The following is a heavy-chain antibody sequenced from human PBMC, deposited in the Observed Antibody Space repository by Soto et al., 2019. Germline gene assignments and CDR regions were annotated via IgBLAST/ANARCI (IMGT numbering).Heavy chain of an antibody. J-gene: IGHJ6*02. V-gene: IGHV3-30-3*01. CDR1: GFTFSSYA. Sequence: QVQLVESGGGVVQPGRSLRLSCAASGFTFSSYAMHWVRQAPGKGLECVAVISYDGSKKYYADSVKGRFTISRDNSKNTVNLQMNSLRAEDTAVYYCAKETPIQYWSGGSCYFSPDYYGMDVWGQGTTVTVSS. D-gene: IGHD2-15*01. CDR3: AKETPIQYWSGGSCYFSPDYYGMDV. CDR2: ISYDGSKK.